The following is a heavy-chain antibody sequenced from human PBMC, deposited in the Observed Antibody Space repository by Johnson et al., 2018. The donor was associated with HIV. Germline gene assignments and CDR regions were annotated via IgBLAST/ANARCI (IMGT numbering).Heavy chain of an antibody. CDR3: AREELEPDVFDI. Sequence: VQLVESGGGVVRPGGSLRLSCAASGFIFDDHGMTWVRQAPGKGLEWVSGINWNGGSIGYADSVKGRFTISRDNAKNSLYLQMHSLRIEDTAVYYCAREELEPDVFDIWGQGTMVTVSS. CDR1: GFIFDDHG. V-gene: IGHV3-20*04. J-gene: IGHJ3*02. CDR2: INWNGGSI. D-gene: IGHD1-1*01.